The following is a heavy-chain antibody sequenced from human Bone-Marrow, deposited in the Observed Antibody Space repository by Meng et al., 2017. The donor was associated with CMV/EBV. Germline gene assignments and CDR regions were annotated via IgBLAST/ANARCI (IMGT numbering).Heavy chain of an antibody. Sequence: GSLSSSSSYCGWIRQPPGKGLEWIVSFYSSGRTYYNPSLKSRVTISVDTSKNQFSLKLSSVTAADTAVYYCARARNDFWSGYSWFDPWGQGTLVTVSS. J-gene: IGHJ5*02. CDR2: FYSSGRT. CDR1: GSLSSSSSY. V-gene: IGHV4-39*07. CDR3: ARARNDFWSGYSWFDP. D-gene: IGHD3-3*01.